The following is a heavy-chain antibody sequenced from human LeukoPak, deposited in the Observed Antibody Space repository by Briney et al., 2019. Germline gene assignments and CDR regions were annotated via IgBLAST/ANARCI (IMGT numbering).Heavy chain of an antibody. D-gene: IGHD3-9*01. CDR3: ARNSLTIAPRPDPHYYSNYVDV. CDR2: VFYSGST. Sequence: PSETLSLTCAVSGGPISRGYYYGGWIRQPPGKGLEWIGSVFYSGSTSYNPSFKSRITMSVDTSKSQFSLRLNSVTAADTAVYYCARNSLTIAPRPDPHYYSNYVDVWGKGTTVTVSS. V-gene: IGHV4-39*01. J-gene: IGHJ6*03. CDR1: GGPISRGYYY.